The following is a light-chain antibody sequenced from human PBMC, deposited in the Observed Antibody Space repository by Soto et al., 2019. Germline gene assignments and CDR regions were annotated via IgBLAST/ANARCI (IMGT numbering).Light chain of an antibody. CDR1: QSISSSY. J-gene: IGKJ2*01. CDR3: QQYGSSSYT. V-gene: IGKV3-20*01. CDR2: GAS. Sequence: EIVLTQSPGTLSLSPGERATLSCRASQSISSSYLTWYQNKPGQAPRLLLYGASSRATGIPDRFSVSWTGTGFTLTIRRLEPEDFAVYYCQQYGSSSYTFGQGTQLEIK.